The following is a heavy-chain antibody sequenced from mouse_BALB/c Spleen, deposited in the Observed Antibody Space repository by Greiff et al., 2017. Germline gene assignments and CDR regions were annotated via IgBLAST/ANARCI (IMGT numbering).Heavy chain of an antibody. CDR1: GFTFSSYG. CDR3: ARDRGDYRYDGTPFAY. D-gene: IGHD2-14*01. J-gene: IGHJ3*01. V-gene: IGHV5-6*01. Sequence: EVKLMESGGDLVKPGGSLKLSCAASGFTFSSYGMSWVRQTPDKRLEWVATISSGGSYTYYPDSVKGRFTISRDNAKNNLYLQMSSLKSEDTAMYYCARDRGDYRYDGTPFAYWGQGTLVTVSA. CDR2: ISSGGSYT.